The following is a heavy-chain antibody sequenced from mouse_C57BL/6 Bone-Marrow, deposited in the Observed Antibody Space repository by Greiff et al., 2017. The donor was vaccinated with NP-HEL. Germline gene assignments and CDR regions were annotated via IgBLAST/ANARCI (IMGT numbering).Heavy chain of an antibody. CDR2: ISSSSSTI. Sequence: EVHLVESGGGLVKPGGSLKLSCAASGFTFSDYGMHWVRQAPEKGLEWVAYISSSSSTIYYADTVKGRFTISRDKAKNTLFLQMTSLRSEDTAMYYCARSGYGSNYYAMDYWGQGTSVTVSS. J-gene: IGHJ4*01. D-gene: IGHD1-1*01. CDR3: ARSGYGSNYYAMDY. CDR1: GFTFSDYG. V-gene: IGHV5-17*01.